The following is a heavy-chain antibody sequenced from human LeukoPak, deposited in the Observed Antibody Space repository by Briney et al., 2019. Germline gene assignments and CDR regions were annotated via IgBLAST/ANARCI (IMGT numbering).Heavy chain of an antibody. V-gene: IGHV4-59*12. CDR2: IYYSGST. J-gene: IGHJ6*04. Sequence: PSETLSLTCTVSGGSISSYYWSWIRQPPGKGLEWIGYIYYSGSTNYNPSLKSRVTISVDTSKNQFSLKLSSVTAADTAVYYCARKDHYGMDVWGKGTTVTVSS. CDR3: ARKDHYGMDV. CDR1: GGSISSYY.